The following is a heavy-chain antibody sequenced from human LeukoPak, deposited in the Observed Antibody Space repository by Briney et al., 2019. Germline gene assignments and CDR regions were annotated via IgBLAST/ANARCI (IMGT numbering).Heavy chain of an antibody. V-gene: IGHV5-51*01. CDR1: GYSFTSYW. CDR2: IYPGDSDT. CDR3: ARLGGGDYGVNAFDI. J-gene: IGHJ3*02. Sequence: GESLKISCKGSGYSFTSYWIGWVRQMPGKGLEWMGIIYPGDSDTRYSPSFQGQVTISADKSIRTAYLQWSSLKASDTAMYYCARLGGGDYGVNAFDIWGQGTMVTVSS. D-gene: IGHD4-17*01.